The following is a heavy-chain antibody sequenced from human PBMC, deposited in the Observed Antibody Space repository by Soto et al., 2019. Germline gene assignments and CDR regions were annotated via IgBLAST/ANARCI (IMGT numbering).Heavy chain of an antibody. V-gene: IGHV4-61*01. CDR2: IFYSGSI. Sequence: PSETLSLTCTVSGGAASSGSHYWSWIRQPPGKGLEWLAYIFYSGSINYNPSLKSRLTISVDTSKNQFFLNMSSVTAADTAVYYCARGVGYYAYFDYWGQGILVTVSS. CDR3: ARGVGYYAYFDY. J-gene: IGHJ4*02. CDR1: GGAASSGSHY. D-gene: IGHD1-26*01.